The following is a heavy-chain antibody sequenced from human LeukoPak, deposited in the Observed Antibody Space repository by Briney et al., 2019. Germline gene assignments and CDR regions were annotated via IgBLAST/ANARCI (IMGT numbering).Heavy chain of an antibody. CDR3: ARDSFDRSYFPFDY. J-gene: IGHJ4*02. D-gene: IGHD1-26*01. V-gene: IGHV1-3*01. CDR1: GYTFTSYA. Sequence: GASVKVSCKASGYTFTSYAMHWVRQAPGQRLEWMGWINAGNGNTKYSQKFQGRVTITRDTSTSTAYMELRSLRSDDTAVYYCARDSFDRSYFPFDYWGQGTLVTVSS. CDR2: INAGNGNT.